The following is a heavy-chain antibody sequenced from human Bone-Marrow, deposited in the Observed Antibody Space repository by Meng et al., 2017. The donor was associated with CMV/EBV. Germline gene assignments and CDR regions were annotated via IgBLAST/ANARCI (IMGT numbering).Heavy chain of an antibody. CDR1: GFTFSGSA. D-gene: IGHD2-2*01. CDR3: TRSTLDRYCSSTSCHLKNYYGMDV. J-gene: IGHJ6*02. V-gene: IGHV3-73*01. Sequence: GESLKISCAASGFTFSGSAMHWVRQASGKGLEWVGRIRSKANSYATAHAASVKGRFTISRDDSKNTAYLQMNSLKTEDTAVYYCTRSTLDRYCSSTSCHLKNYYGMDVWGQGTTVTVSS. CDR2: IRSKANSYAT.